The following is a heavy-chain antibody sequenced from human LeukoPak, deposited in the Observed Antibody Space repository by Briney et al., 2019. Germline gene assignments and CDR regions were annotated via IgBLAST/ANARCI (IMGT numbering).Heavy chain of an antibody. CDR3: LSNSPPTYCGGDCYSDY. CDR2: MNPNSGNT. V-gene: IGHV1-8*01. CDR1: GYTFTSYD. Sequence: ASVKVSCKASGYTFTSYDINWVRQAPGQGLEWVGWMNPNSGNTGYAQKFQGRVTMTRNTSISTAYMELSSLRSEDTAVYYCLSNSPPTYCGGDCYSDYWGQGTLVTVPS. J-gene: IGHJ4*02. D-gene: IGHD2-21*02.